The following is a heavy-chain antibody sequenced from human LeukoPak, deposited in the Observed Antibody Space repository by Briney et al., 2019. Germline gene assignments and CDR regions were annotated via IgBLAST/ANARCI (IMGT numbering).Heavy chain of an antibody. V-gene: IGHV4-59*01. Sequence: SETLSLTCTVSGGSISSYYWSWIRQPPGKGLEWIGYIYYSGSTNYNPSLKSRVTISVDTSRNQFSLKLSSVTAADTAVYYCARQGYYSEDWFDPWGQGTLVTVSS. D-gene: IGHD3-22*01. CDR3: ARQGYYSEDWFDP. CDR2: IYYSGST. J-gene: IGHJ5*02. CDR1: GGSISSYY.